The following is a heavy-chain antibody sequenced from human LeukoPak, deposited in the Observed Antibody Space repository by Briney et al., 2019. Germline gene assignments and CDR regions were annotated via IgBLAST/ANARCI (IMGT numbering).Heavy chain of an antibody. CDR3: ARDYDFWSDYAFDI. D-gene: IGHD3-3*01. J-gene: IGHJ3*02. CDR1: GGSISSGSYH. Sequence: SETLSLTCTVSGGSISSGSYHWTWIRQPAGKGLEWIGRIYTSGSINYNPSLKSRVTISVDTSKNQFSLKLSSVTAADTAVYYCARDYDFWSDYAFDIWGQGTMVTVSS. V-gene: IGHV4-61*02. CDR2: IYTSGSI.